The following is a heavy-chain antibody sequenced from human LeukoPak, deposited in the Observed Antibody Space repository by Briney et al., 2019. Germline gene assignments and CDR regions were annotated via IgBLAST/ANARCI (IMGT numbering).Heavy chain of an antibody. CDR2: INHSGST. CDR3: ARLIPTSRGVLTVNWFDP. D-gene: IGHD3-3*01. J-gene: IGHJ5*02. Sequence: SETLSLTCAVYGGSFSGYYWSWIRQPPGKGLEWIGEINHSGSTNYNPSLKSRVTISVDTSKNQFSLKLSSVTAADTAVYYCARLIPTSRGVLTVNWFDPWGQGTLVTVSS. CDR1: GGSFSGYY. V-gene: IGHV4-34*01.